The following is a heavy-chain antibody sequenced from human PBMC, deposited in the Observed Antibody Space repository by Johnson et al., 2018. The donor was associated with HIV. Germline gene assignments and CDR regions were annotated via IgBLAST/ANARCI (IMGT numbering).Heavy chain of an antibody. D-gene: IGHD2-8*01. CDR2: ISYDGSNK. Sequence: QVQLVESGGGLVQPGRSLRLSCAASGFTFSSYAMHWVRQAPGKGLEWVAVISYDGSNKYYADSVKGRFTISRDNSKNTLYLQMNSLRAEDTAVYYCARLKNGACDIWGQGTMVTVSS. J-gene: IGHJ3*02. CDR1: GFTFSSYA. V-gene: IGHV3-30-3*01. CDR3: ARLKNGACDI.